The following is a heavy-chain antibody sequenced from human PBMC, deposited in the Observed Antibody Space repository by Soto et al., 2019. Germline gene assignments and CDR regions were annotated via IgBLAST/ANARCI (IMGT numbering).Heavy chain of an antibody. V-gene: IGHV1-69*06. Sequence: ASVKVSCKASGGTFSSYAISWVRQARGQGLEWMGGIIPIFGTANYAQKFQGRVTITADKSTSTAYMELSSLRSEDTAVYYCARVAAAGYYYYYYGMDVWGQGTTVTVS. J-gene: IGHJ6*02. CDR2: IIPIFGTA. D-gene: IGHD6-13*01. CDR3: ARVAAAGYYYYYYGMDV. CDR1: GGTFSSYA.